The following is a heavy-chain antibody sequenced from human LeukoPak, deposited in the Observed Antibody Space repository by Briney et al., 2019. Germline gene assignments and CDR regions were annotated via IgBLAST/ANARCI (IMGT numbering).Heavy chain of an antibody. CDR1: GFTFSSYS. Sequence: GGSLRLSCAASGFTFSSYSMNWVRQAPGKGLEWVSSISSSSSYIYYADSVKGRFTISRDNAKNSLYLQMNSLRAEDTAVYYCARDPSALPVAGTGLDYWGQGTLVTVSS. CDR3: ARDPSALPVAGTGLDY. V-gene: IGHV3-21*01. CDR2: ISSSSSYI. J-gene: IGHJ4*02. D-gene: IGHD6-19*01.